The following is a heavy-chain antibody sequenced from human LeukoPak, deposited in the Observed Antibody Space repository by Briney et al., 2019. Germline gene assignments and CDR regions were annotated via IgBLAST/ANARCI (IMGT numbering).Heavy chain of an antibody. D-gene: IGHD2-2*01. CDR2: ISGSGGST. V-gene: IGHV3-23*01. J-gene: IGHJ6*03. CDR3: AKDLREVYCSSTSCDGGGYMDV. Sequence: GGSLRLSCAASGFTFSSYAMSWVRQAPGKGLEWVSAISGSGGSTYYADSVKGRFTISRDNSKNTLYLQMNSLRAEDTAVYYCAKDLREVYCSSTSCDGGGYMDVWGKGTTVTVSS. CDR1: GFTFSSYA.